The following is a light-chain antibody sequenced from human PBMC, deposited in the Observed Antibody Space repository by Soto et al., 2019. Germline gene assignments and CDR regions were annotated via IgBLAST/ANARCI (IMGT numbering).Light chain of an antibody. J-gene: IGKJ1*01. CDR1: QSIGSN. CDR2: GAF. CDR3: QQSTNWPHT. Sequence: EIVMTQSPATLSVSPGERATLSCRASQSIGSNLAWYQQKPGQAPRLLIYGAFTRATGIPARFSGSGSGTEFTLTISSLQSEDFAVYYCQQSTNWPHTFGQGTKADIK. V-gene: IGKV3-15*01.